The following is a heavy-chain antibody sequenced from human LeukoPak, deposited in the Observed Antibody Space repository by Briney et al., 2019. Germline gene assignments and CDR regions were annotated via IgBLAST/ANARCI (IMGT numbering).Heavy chain of an antibody. CDR3: AKTPSPGYCSSTSCYVDY. D-gene: IGHD2-2*03. J-gene: IGHJ4*02. CDR2: VSGSGGST. Sequence: GGSLRLSCAASGSTFSSYAMSWVRQAPGKGLEWVSAVSGSGGSTYYADSVKGRFTISRDNSKNTLYLQMNSLRAEDTAVYYCAKTPSPGYCSSTSCYVDYWGQGTLVTVSS. CDR1: GSTFSSYA. V-gene: IGHV3-23*01.